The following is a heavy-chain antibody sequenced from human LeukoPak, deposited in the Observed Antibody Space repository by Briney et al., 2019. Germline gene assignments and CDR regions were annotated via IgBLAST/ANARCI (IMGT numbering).Heavy chain of an antibody. CDR3: AKDFSPFLLTVGADY. CDR2: IRYDGSNK. J-gene: IGHJ4*02. Sequence: GGSLRLSCAASGFTFSSYGMHWVRQAPGKGLEWVAFIRYDGSNKYYADSVKGRLTISRDNSKNTLYLQMNSLRAEDTAVYYCAKDFSPFLLTVGADYWGQGTLVTVSS. V-gene: IGHV3-30*02. D-gene: IGHD3-3*01. CDR1: GFTFSSYG.